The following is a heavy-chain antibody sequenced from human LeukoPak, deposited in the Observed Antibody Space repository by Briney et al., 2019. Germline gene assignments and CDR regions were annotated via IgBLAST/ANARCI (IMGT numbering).Heavy chain of an antibody. Sequence: GGSLRLSCAASGFTFSSYAMSWVRQAPGKGLEWVSAISGSGGSTYYADSVKGRFTISRDNSRDTLYLQMNSLRAEDTAVYCCAKGYYDYVWGSYYFDYWGQGTLVTVSS. J-gene: IGHJ4*02. V-gene: IGHV3-23*01. CDR2: ISGSGGST. D-gene: IGHD3-16*01. CDR3: AKGYYDYVWGSYYFDY. CDR1: GFTFSSYA.